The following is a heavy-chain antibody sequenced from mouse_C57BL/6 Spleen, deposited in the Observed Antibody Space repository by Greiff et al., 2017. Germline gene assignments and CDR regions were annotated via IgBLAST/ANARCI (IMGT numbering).Heavy chain of an antibody. V-gene: IGHV5-12*01. CDR2: ISNGGGST. D-gene: IGHD2-2*01. CDR3: ARRGGYDGYFDV. J-gene: IGHJ1*03. Sequence: EVKLVESGGGLVQPGGSLKLSCAASGFTFSDYYMYWVRQTPEKRLEWVAYISNGGGSTYYPDTVKGRFTISRDNAKNTLYLQMSRLKSEDTAMYYCARRGGYDGYFDVWGTGTTVTVSS. CDR1: GFTFSDYY.